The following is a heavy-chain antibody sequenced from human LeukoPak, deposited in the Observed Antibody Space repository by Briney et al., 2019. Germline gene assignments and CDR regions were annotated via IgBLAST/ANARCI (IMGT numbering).Heavy chain of an antibody. Sequence: SETLSLTCAVYGGSFSGYYWSWIRQPPGKGLEWIGEINHSGSTNYNPSLKSRVTISVDTSKNQFSLKLSSVTAADTAVYYCARDSDYSLDYWGQGTLVTVSS. D-gene: IGHD4-11*01. CDR3: ARDSDYSLDY. V-gene: IGHV4-34*01. CDR1: GGSFSGYY. CDR2: INHSGST. J-gene: IGHJ4*02.